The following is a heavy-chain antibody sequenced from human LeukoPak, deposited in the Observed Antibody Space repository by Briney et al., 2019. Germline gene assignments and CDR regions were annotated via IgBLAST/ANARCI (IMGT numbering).Heavy chain of an antibody. CDR2: INPNSGGT. CDR1: GYTFTGYY. V-gene: IGHV1-2*02. CDR3: ARDQKYDSSGYRLLP. J-gene: IGHJ3*01. Sequence: ASVKVSCKASGYTFTGYYTHWVRQAPGQGLEWMGWINPNSGGTNYAQKFQGRVTMTRDTSISTAYMELSRLRSDDTAVYYCARDQKYDSSGYRLLPWGQGTMVTVSS. D-gene: IGHD3-22*01.